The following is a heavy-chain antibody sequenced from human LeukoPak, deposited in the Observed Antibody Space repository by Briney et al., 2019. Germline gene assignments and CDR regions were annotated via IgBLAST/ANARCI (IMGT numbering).Heavy chain of an antibody. V-gene: IGHV4-59*08. CDR3: ARHPEMATSKIDY. D-gene: IGHD5-24*01. J-gene: IGHJ4*02. CDR1: GGSIRNYY. CDR2: IYYSGST. Sequence: SETLSLTCTVSGGSIRNYYWSWIRQPPGKGLEWIGYIYYSGSTNYNPSLKSRVTISVDTSKNQFSLKLSSVTAADTAVYYCARHPEMATSKIDYWGQGTLVTVSS.